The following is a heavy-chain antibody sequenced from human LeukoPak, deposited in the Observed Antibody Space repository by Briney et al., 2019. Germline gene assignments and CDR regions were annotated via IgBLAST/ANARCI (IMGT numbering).Heavy chain of an antibody. V-gene: IGHV3-48*03. CDR2: ISSSGSTI. D-gene: IGHD1-26*01. CDR3: ARGDSGSYYFDY. Sequence: GGSLRLSCAASGFTFSSYEMNWVRQAPGKGLEWVSYISSSGSTIYYADSVKGRFTISRDNAENSLYLQMNSLRAEDTAVYYCARGDSGSYYFDYWGQGTPVTVSS. CDR1: GFTFSSYE. J-gene: IGHJ4*02.